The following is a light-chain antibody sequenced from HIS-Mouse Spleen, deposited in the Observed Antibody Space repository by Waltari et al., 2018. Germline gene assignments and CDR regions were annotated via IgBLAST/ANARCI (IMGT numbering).Light chain of an antibody. CDR1: NIGSKS. Sequence: SYVLTQPPSVSVAPGKTARITCGGNNIGSKSVHWYQQKPGQAPVLGGYDDSYRPSGVPERFSGSNSGNTATLTISRVEAGDEADYYCQVWDSSSDHVVFGGGTKLTVL. CDR2: DDS. V-gene: IGLV3-21*03. CDR3: QVWDSSSDHVV. J-gene: IGLJ2*01.